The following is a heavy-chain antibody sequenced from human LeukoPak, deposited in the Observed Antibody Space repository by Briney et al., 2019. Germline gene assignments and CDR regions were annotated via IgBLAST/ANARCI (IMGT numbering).Heavy chain of an antibody. CDR2: INHSGST. D-gene: IGHD6-13*01. J-gene: IGHJ6*02. Sequence: SETLSLTCAVYGGSFSGYYCSWIRQPPGKGLEWIGEINHSGSTNYNPSLKSRVTISVDTSKNQFSLKLSSVTAADTAVYYCARGAYDVWQQLSHWGYYYYYGMDVWGQRTTVTVSS. CDR3: ARGAYDVWQQLSHWGYYYYYGMDV. CDR1: GGSFSGYY. V-gene: IGHV4-34*01.